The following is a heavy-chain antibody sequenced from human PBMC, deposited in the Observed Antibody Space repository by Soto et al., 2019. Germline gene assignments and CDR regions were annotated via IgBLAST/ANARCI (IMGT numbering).Heavy chain of an antibody. D-gene: IGHD2-8*01. CDR3: ARQRYCTNGVCYPYYFDY. V-gene: IGHV4-39*01. Sequence: QLQLQESGPGLVKPSETLSLTCTVSGGSISSSSYYWGWIRQPPGKGLEWIGSIYYSGSTYYNPSLKSRVTISVDTSKNQFSLKLSSVTAADTAVYYCARQRYCTNGVCYPYYFDYWGQGTLVTVSS. CDR2: IYYSGST. J-gene: IGHJ4*02. CDR1: GGSISSSSYY.